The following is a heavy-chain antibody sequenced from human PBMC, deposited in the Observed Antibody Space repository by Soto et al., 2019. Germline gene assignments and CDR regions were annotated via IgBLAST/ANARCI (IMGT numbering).Heavy chain of an antibody. J-gene: IGHJ5*02. Sequence: GGSLRLSCAASGFPFSNNGMSWVRLAPGKGLEWVSVISGSGGSTYYADSVKGRFTLSRDNSKNTLYLQMNGLRVEDTAVYYRASEGAELRRTWLAPWAQRTLVTVAS. CDR3: ASEGAELRRTWLAP. D-gene: IGHD1-7*01. CDR2: ISGSGGST. V-gene: IGHV3-23*01. CDR1: GFPFSNNG.